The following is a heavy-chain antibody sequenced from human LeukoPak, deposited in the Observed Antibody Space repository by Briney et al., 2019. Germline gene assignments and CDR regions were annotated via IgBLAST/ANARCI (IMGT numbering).Heavy chain of an antibody. CDR2: ISYDGSNK. CDR1: GFTFSSYG. J-gene: IGHJ4*02. CDR3: AKDKMDYSNYVSGFDY. Sequence: PGGSLRLSCAASGFTFSSYGMHWVRQAPGKGLEWVAVISYDGSNKYYADSVKGRFTISRDNSKNTLYLQMNSLRAGDTAVYYCAKDKMDYSNYVSGFDYWGQGTLVTVSS. D-gene: IGHD4-11*01. V-gene: IGHV3-30*18.